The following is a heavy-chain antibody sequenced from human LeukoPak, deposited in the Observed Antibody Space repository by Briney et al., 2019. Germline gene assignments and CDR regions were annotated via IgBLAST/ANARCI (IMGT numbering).Heavy chain of an antibody. D-gene: IGHD3-10*01. CDR1: GFTVSSNY. CDR2: IFSGGST. J-gene: IGHJ1*01. Sequence: GGSLRLSCAVSGFTVSSNYMSWVRQAPGKGLEWVSVIFSGGSTYYADSVKGRFTISRDNSKNTLYLQMNSLRAEDTAVYYCAKPSRGGSGSYWGFFQDWGQGTLVTVSS. V-gene: IGHV3-53*01. CDR3: AKPSRGGSGSYWGFFQD.